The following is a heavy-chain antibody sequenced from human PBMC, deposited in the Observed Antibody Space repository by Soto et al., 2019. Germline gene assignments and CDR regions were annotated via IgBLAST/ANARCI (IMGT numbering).Heavy chain of an antibody. CDR3: ARHPERIAEIGWFDP. CDR1: GFTFSSYS. CDR2: ISSSSSTI. Sequence: EVQLVESGGGLVQPGGSLRLSCAASGFTFSSYSMNWVRQAPGKGLEWVSYISSSSSTIYYADSVKGRFTISRDNTKNSLYLPMNSLRAEDIAVYYCARHPERIAEIGWFDPWGQGTVVTVSS. J-gene: IGHJ5*02. D-gene: IGHD6-13*01. V-gene: IGHV3-48*01.